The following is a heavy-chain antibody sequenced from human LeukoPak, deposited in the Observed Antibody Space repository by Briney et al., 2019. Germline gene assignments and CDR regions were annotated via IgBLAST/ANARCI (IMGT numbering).Heavy chain of an antibody. CDR3: ARDPNLYGSGSSTYNWFDP. J-gene: IGHJ5*02. V-gene: IGHV1-18*01. D-gene: IGHD3-10*01. CDR2: ISAYNGNT. CDR1: GYTFTSYG. Sequence: ASVKVSCKASGYTFTSYGISWVRQAPGQGLEWMGWISAYNGNTNYAQKLQGRVTMTTDTSTSPAYMELRSLRSDDTAVYYCARDPNLYGSGSSTYNWFDPWGQGTLVTVSS.